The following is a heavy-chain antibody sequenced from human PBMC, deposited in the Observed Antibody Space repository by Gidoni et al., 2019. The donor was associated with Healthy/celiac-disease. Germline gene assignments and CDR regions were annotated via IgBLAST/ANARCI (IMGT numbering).Heavy chain of an antibody. CDR3: AREYDYVWGSYRYTGYFDY. CDR1: GGTFSSYA. Sequence: QVQLVQSGAEVKKPGSSVKVSCKPSGGTFSSYAISWVRQAPGQGLEWMGGIIPIFGTANYAQKFQGRVTITADKSTSTAYMELSSLRSEDTAVYYCAREYDYVWGSYRYTGYFDYWGQGTLVTVSS. D-gene: IGHD3-16*02. V-gene: IGHV1-69*06. CDR2: IIPIFGTA. J-gene: IGHJ4*02.